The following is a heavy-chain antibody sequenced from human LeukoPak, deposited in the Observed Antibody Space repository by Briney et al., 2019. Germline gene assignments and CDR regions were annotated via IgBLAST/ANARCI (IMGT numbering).Heavy chain of an antibody. CDR3: ARGRGGYSSSPVLDY. Sequence: ASVKVSCKASGGTFSSYAISWVRQAPGQGLEWMGWISAYNGNTNYAQKLQGRVTMTTDTSTSTAYMELRSLRSDDTAVYYCARGRGGYSSSPVLDYWGQGTLVTVSS. J-gene: IGHJ4*02. CDR2: ISAYNGNT. V-gene: IGHV1-18*01. D-gene: IGHD6-6*01. CDR1: GGTFSSYA.